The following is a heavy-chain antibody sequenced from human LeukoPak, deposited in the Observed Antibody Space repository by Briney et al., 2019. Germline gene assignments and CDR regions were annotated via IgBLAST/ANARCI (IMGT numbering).Heavy chain of an antibody. CDR2: IYTSGST. J-gene: IGHJ6*03. Sequence: SETLSLTCTVSGGSISSYYWSWIRQPAGKGLEWIGRIYTSGSTNYNPSLKSRVTMSVDTSKNQFSLKLSSVTAADTAVYYCARDLVSKYYDILTGCTNYYYYMDVWGKGTTVTISS. CDR3: ARDLVSKYYDILTGCTNYYYYMDV. V-gene: IGHV4-4*07. D-gene: IGHD3-9*01. CDR1: GGSISSYY.